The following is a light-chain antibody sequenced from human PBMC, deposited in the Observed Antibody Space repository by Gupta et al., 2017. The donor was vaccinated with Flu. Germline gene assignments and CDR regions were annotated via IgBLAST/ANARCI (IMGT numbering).Light chain of an antibody. CDR2: EVS. V-gene: IGLV2-14*01. Sequence: QSALTQPASVSGPPGQSITISCTGTSSDVGAYNYVSWYQHHPGKAPNLMIYEVSNRPSGVSNRFSGSKSGNTASLTISGLQAEDEANYYCSSYTGSSTVFGGGTRVTVL. J-gene: IGLJ2*01. CDR3: SSYTGSSTV. CDR1: SSDVGAYNY.